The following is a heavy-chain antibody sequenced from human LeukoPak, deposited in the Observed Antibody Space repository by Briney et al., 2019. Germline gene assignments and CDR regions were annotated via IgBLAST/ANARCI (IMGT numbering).Heavy chain of an antibody. CDR2: ISGSGGST. Sequence: GGSLRLSCAASGFTFSSYAMSWVRQAPGKGLEWVSAISGSGGSTYYADSVKGRFTISRDNSKNTLYLQMNSLRAEDTAVYYCANVFLGLRDAFDIWGQGTMVTVSS. V-gene: IGHV3-23*01. D-gene: IGHD3-3*01. J-gene: IGHJ3*02. CDR3: ANVFLGLRDAFDI. CDR1: GFTFSSYA.